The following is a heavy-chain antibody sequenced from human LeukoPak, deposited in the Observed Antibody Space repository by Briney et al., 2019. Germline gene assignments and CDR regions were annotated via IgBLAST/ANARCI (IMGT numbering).Heavy chain of an antibody. J-gene: IGHJ6*02. D-gene: IGHD3-16*01. Sequence: GGSLRLSCAASGFTFSGSWMHWVRQAPGKGLVWVSRITNDGSSTTYADFVKGRFTISRDNAKNSLYLQMSNLRAEDTAVYFCARGGGLDVWGQGATVTVSS. CDR1: GFTFSGSW. CDR3: ARGGGLDV. CDR2: ITNDGSST. V-gene: IGHV3-74*01.